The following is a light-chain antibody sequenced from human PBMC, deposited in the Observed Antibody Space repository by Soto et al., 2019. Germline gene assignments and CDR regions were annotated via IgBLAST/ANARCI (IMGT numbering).Light chain of an antibody. J-gene: IGKJ1*01. Sequence: DIVMTQSPDSLAVSLGERATINCKSSQSVLHSSNNKNYLAWYQQKPGQPPKLLIYWASTREYGVPDRFSGSGSATDFTLTISSLQAEDVAVYYCQQYYTTPQTFGQGTKVEIK. V-gene: IGKV4-1*01. CDR1: QSVLHSSNNKNY. CDR2: WAS. CDR3: QQYYTTPQT.